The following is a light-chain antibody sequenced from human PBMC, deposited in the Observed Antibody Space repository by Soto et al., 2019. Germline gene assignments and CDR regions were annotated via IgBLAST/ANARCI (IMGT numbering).Light chain of an antibody. CDR2: GAS. CDR1: QSISDT. V-gene: IGKV3-15*01. Sequence: RTSQSISDTLAWYQQKPGQAPRLLIYGASTRATGVPARFSGSGSGAEFTLTVCSLQSEDFAVYCSQQYPHWRLITFARGTRLEI. CDR3: QQYPHWRLIT. J-gene: IGKJ5*01.